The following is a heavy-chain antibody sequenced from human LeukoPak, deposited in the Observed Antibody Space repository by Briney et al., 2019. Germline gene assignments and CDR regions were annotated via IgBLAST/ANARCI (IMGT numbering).Heavy chain of an antibody. CDR2: ISGSGGST. J-gene: IGHJ6*03. Sequence: GGSLRLSCAASGFTFSSYAMSWVRQASGKGLEWVSAISGSGGSTYYADSVKGRFTISRDNSKNTLYLQMNSLRAEDTAVYYCARQTTNYYYMDVWGKGTTVTVSS. D-gene: IGHD4-17*01. V-gene: IGHV3-23*01. CDR3: ARQTTNYYYMDV. CDR1: GFTFSSYA.